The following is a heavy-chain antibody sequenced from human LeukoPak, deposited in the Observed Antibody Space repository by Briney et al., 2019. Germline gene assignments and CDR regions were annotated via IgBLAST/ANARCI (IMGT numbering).Heavy chain of an antibody. J-gene: IGHJ3*02. CDR2: IYPGDSDT. CDR1: GYRFISYW. Sequence: GESLKISCKGSGYRFISYWIGWVRQMPGKGLEWMGIIYPGDSDTRYSPSFQGQVTVSADKSISTAYLRWSSLKASDTAMYYCARDYGDYVGAFDIWGQGTMVTVSS. V-gene: IGHV5-51*01. D-gene: IGHD4-17*01. CDR3: ARDYGDYVGAFDI.